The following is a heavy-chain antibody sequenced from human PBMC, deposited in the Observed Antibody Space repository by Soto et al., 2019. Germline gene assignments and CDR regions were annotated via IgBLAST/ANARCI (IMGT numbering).Heavy chain of an antibody. D-gene: IGHD6-6*01. Sequence: GGSLRLSCAASGFTFSGSAMHWVRQASGKGLEWVGRIRSKANSYATAYAASVKGRFTISRDDSKNTAYLQMNSLKTEDTAVYYCTRLVARLDYYYYGMDVWGQGTTVTVSS. J-gene: IGHJ6*02. CDR1: GFTFSGSA. V-gene: IGHV3-73*01. CDR3: TRLVARLDYYYYGMDV. CDR2: IRSKANSYAT.